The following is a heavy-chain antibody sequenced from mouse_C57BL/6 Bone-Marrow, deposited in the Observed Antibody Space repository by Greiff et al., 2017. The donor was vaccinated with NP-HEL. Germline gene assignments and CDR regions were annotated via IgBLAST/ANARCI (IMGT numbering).Heavy chain of an antibody. CDR2: IYPGDGDT. J-gene: IGHJ3*01. V-gene: IGHV1-82*01. CDR3: AREANY. CDR1: GYAFSSSW. Sequence: QVQLQQSVPELVKPGASVKISCTASGYAFSSSWMNWVKQRPGKGLEWIGRIYPGDGDTNYNGKFKGKATLTADKSSSTAYMQLSSLTSEDSAVYFCAREANYWGQGTLVTVSA. D-gene: IGHD3-2*02.